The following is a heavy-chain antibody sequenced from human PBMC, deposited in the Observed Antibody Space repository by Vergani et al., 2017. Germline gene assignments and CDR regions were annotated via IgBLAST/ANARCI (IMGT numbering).Heavy chain of an antibody. CDR2: ISSSGSTI. D-gene: IGHD3-10*01. CDR3: AKDVEGYGSGSYYNV. Sequence: EVQLVESGGGLVQPGGSLRLSCAASGFTFSSYEMNWVRQAPGKGLEWVSYISSSGSTIYYADSVKGRFTISRDNAKNSLYLQMNSLRAEDTALYYCAKDVEGYGSGSYYNVWGQGTLVTVSS. J-gene: IGHJ4*02. V-gene: IGHV3-48*03. CDR1: GFTFSSYE.